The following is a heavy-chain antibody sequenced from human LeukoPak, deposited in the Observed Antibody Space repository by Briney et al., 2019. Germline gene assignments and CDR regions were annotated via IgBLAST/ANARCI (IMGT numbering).Heavy chain of an antibody. D-gene: IGHD6-6*01. V-gene: IGHV3-48*04. CDR2: ISSSSSII. CDR3: ARDVWQLGVY. Sequence: GGSLRLSCAASGFTFSYYNMNWVRQAPGKGLEWVSYISSSSSIIYYADSVKGRFTISRDIAKNSLYLQMNSLRAEDTAVYYCARDVWQLGVYWGQGTLVTVSS. J-gene: IGHJ4*02. CDR1: GFTFSYYN.